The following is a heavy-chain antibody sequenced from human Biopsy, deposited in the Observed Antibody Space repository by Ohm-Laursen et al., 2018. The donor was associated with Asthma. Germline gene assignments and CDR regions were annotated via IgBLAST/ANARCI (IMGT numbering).Heavy chain of an antibody. V-gene: IGHV1-3*04. Sequence: SSVKVSCKASGHNFISFAIHWVRQAPGQRLEWMGWVNTGNGDTKYSQKFQGRVTITRDTSASTACMELRSLRSEDTATYYCARTYYDFLTGQVKDVFGVWGQGTMVTVSS. CDR3: ARTYYDFLTGQVKDVFGV. CDR2: VNTGNGDT. D-gene: IGHD3-9*01. J-gene: IGHJ3*01. CDR1: GHNFISFA.